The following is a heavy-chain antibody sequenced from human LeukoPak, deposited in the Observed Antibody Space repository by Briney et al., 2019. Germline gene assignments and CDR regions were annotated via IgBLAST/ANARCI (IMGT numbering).Heavy chain of an antibody. Sequence: SETLSLTCTVSGGSISSYYWSWIRQPPGKGLEWIGYIYYSGSTNYNPPLKSRVTISVDTSKNQFSLKLSSVTAADTAVYYCARSTPIEAWFDPWGQGTLVTVSS. J-gene: IGHJ5*02. CDR3: ARSTPIEAWFDP. CDR1: GGSISSYY. V-gene: IGHV4-59*01. D-gene: IGHD2-2*01. CDR2: IYYSGST.